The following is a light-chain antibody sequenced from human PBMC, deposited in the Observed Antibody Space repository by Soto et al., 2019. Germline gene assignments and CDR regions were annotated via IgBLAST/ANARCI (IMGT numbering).Light chain of an antibody. CDR3: AAGDDSLNGPV. J-gene: IGLJ3*02. CDR2: SNN. CDR1: SSNIGTNT. Sequence: QSVLTQPPSASGTPGQRVTISCSGSSSNIGTNTVNWYQQLPGTAPQLLIDSNNQRPSGVPHRFSGSTSGTSASLAISGLQYEDEDDYYCAAGDDSLNGPVFGGGTKLTVL. V-gene: IGLV1-44*01.